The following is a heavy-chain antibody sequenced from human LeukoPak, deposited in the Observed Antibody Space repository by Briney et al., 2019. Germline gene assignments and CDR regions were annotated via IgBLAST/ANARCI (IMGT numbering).Heavy chain of an antibody. CDR1: GGTISSYA. J-gene: IGHJ4*02. Sequence: SVKVSCKASGGTISSYAISWVRQAPGQGLEWMGRIIPIFGIANYAQKFQGRVTITADKSTSTAYMELSSLRSEDTAVYYCARGPPAMAPNYYFDYWGQGTLVTVSS. D-gene: IGHD5-18*01. CDR2: IIPIFGIA. CDR3: ARGPPAMAPNYYFDY. V-gene: IGHV1-69*04.